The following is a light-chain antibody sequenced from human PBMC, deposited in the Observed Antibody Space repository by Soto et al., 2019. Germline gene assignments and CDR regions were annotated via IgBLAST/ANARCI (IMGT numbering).Light chain of an antibody. J-gene: IGKJ1*01. CDR1: QSVLYSSNNKNY. CDR2: WAS. V-gene: IGKV4-1*01. Sequence: DIVLPPSPDSLAGSRGERSTVHCNSSQSVLYSSNNKNYLAWYQQKAGQPPKLLIDWASTRASGVPDRFSGSGSGTDFTLTISSLQAEDVAVYYCQHYYNSWTFGQGTKVDIK. CDR3: QHYYNSWT.